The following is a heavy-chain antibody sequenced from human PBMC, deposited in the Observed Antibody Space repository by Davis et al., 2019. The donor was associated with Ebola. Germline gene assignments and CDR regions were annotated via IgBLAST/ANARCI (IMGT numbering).Heavy chain of an antibody. V-gene: IGHV3-48*02. CDR3: VRDYLFAFDS. D-gene: IGHD3-10*02. CDR2: IKTRGDAR. Sequence: GESLKISCVTSGFTFTSYSFNWIRQTPGKGLEWIAHIKTRGDARVYADSVRGRFTISRDDAANSLSLQMDSLKHEDTAVYYCVRDYLFAFDSWGQGTPVTVSS. J-gene: IGHJ4*02. CDR1: GFTFTSYS.